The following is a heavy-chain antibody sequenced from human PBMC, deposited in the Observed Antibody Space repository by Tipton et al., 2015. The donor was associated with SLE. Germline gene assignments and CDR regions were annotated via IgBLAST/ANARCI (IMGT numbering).Heavy chain of an antibody. J-gene: IGHJ4*02. CDR1: GGSFSGYY. Sequence: TLSLTCGVYGGSFSGYYWTWIRQPPGKGLEWIGEINHSGSTNYNPSLKSRLSISVDKSNNQFSLKMTSVTAADTAVYYCARFDGSVPVFEFWGQGTLVTVSS. CDR2: INHSGST. D-gene: IGHD5-24*01. CDR3: ARFDGSVPVFEF. V-gene: IGHV4-34*01.